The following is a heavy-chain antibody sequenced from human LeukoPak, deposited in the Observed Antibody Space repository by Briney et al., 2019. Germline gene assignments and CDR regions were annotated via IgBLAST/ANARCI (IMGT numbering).Heavy chain of an antibody. Sequence: ETLSLTCAVSGGSLSGYYWSWVRQPPGKGLEGIGEINHSGSTNYNPSLRRGGTISVDTTKNKCSLKLSSVTAADTAVYYCAREREYYGSGSFPYYFDYWGQGTLVTVSS. CDR1: GGSLSGYY. J-gene: IGHJ4*02. V-gene: IGHV4-34*01. CDR2: INHSGST. CDR3: AREREYYGSGSFPYYFDY. D-gene: IGHD3-10*01.